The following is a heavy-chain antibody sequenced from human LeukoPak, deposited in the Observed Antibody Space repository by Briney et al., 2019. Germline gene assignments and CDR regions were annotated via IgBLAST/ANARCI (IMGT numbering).Heavy chain of an antibody. J-gene: IGHJ4*02. CDR1: GFTFSSYG. V-gene: IGHV3-23*01. CDR2: ISGSGDNT. CDR3: AKIAETSGTYGQGFDY. Sequence: GGSLRLSCAASGFTFSSYGMSWVRQAPGKGLEWVSAISGSGDNTYYADSVKGRFTISRDNSKNTLYLQMNSLRVEDTAVYYCAKIAETSGTYGQGFDYWGQGTLVTVSS. D-gene: IGHD1-26*01.